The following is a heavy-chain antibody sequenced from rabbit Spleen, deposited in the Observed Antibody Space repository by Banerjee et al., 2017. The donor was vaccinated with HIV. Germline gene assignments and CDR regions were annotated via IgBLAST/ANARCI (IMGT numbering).Heavy chain of an antibody. V-gene: IGHV1S45*01. D-gene: IGHD8-1*01. Sequence: QEQLVESGGGLVKPEGSLKLSCTASGFSFSNKAVMCWVRQAPGKGLEWIGTIYPDYGSTDYASWVNGRFTISKTSSTTVTLQMTSLTAADTATYFCARSYGGIGYGSDLWGPGTLVTVS. J-gene: IGHJ6*01. CDR3: ARSYGGIGYGSDL. CDR1: GFSFSNKAV. CDR2: IYPDYGST.